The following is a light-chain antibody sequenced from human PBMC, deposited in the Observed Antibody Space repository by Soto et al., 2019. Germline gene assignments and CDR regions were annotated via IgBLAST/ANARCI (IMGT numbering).Light chain of an antibody. V-gene: IGKV1-39*01. J-gene: IGKJ1*01. CDR1: QSISNH. Sequence: DIQMTQSPSSLSASVEDRGIITCRASQSISNHLTWYQQKPGKAPQLLIFAASSLPSGVPSRFSGRRSGPDFTLTSSSLQPEDFATYYCQQSYSSPPTFGQGTKVDIK. CDR3: QQSYSSPPT. CDR2: AAS.